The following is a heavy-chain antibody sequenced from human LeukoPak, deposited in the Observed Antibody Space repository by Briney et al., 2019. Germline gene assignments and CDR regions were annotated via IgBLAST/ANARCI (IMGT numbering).Heavy chain of an antibody. CDR1: GFTFSSSA. V-gene: IGHV3-23*01. CDR3: AKKTPDTYPLDY. J-gene: IGHJ4*02. CDR2: SGTAGDT. Sequence: GGSLRLSCAASGFTFSSSAMNWVRQVPGKGLEWVSASGTAGDTYYADSVKGRFTISRDDSKNTLYLQMTSLRAEDTAVYYCAKKTPDTYPLDYWGQGTLVTVSP. D-gene: IGHD2-2*02.